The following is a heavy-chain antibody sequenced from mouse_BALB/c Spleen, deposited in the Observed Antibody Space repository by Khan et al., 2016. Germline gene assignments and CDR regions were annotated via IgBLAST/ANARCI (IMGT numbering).Heavy chain of an antibody. J-gene: IGHJ4*01. CDR2: IAPGSGST. CDR1: GYTFTSYW. CDR3: SSERTVSHLDY. V-gene: IGHV1S41*01. Sequence: DLVKPGASVKLSCKASGYTFTSYWINWIKQRPGQGLEWIGRIAPGSGSTYYNEMFKGKATLPVDTSSSTAYIQLSSLSSEDSAAYFCSSERTVSHLDYWGQGTTVTVSS. D-gene: IGHD1-2*01.